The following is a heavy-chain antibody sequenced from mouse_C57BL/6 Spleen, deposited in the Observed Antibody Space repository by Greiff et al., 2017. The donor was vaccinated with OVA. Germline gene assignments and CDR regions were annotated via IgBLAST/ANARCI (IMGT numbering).Heavy chain of an antibody. Sequence: QVQLKEPGAELVMPGASVKLSCKASGYTFTSYWMHWVKQRPGQGLEWIGEIDPSDSYTNYNQKFKGKSTLTVDKSSSTAYMQLSSLTSEDSAVYYCARKGGYGSEDYWGQGTTLTVSS. V-gene: IGHV1-69*01. CDR3: ARKGGYGSEDY. D-gene: IGHD1-1*01. J-gene: IGHJ2*01. CDR2: IDPSDSYT. CDR1: GYTFTSYW.